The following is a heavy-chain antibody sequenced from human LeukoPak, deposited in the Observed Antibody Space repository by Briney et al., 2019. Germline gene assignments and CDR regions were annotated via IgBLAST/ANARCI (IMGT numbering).Heavy chain of an antibody. CDR2: IKQDGSDK. J-gene: IGHJ3*02. D-gene: IGHD1-26*01. Sequence: GGSLRLSCAASGFSFSTHWMSWFRQAPGKGLEWVALIKQDGSDKHYVDSVKGRFTISRDSAKNSLYLQMNSLRADDTAVYYCAGDVGWTFDIWGQGTKVTVSS. CDR3: AGDVGWTFDI. V-gene: IGHV3-7*01. CDR1: GFSFSTHW.